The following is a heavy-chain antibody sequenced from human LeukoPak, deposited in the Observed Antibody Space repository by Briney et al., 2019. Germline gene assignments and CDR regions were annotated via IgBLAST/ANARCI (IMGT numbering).Heavy chain of an antibody. V-gene: IGHV1-3*01. CDR2: INAGNGNT. J-gene: IGHJ5*02. Sequence: ASVKVSRKASGYTFTSYAMHWVRQAPGQRLEWMGWINAGNGNTKYSQKFQGRVTITRDTSASTAYMELSSLRSEDTAVYYCAREVGGYCSSTSCPAWFDPWGQGTLVTVSS. CDR1: GYTFTSYA. D-gene: IGHD2-2*01. CDR3: AREVGGYCSSTSCPAWFDP.